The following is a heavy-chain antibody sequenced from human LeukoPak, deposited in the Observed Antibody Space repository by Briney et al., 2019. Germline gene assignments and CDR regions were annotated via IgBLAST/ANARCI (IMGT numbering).Heavy chain of an antibody. CDR1: GGSSSSSSYY. CDR3: ARDPTFGGVIPTDWYFDL. D-gene: IGHD3-16*02. V-gene: IGHV4-39*07. J-gene: IGHJ2*01. Sequence: SETLTLTCTVSGGSSSSSSYYWGWIRQPPGKGLEWIGSIYYRGSTYYNPSLKSRVTISVDTSKNQFSLKLSSVTAADTAVYYCARDPTFGGVIPTDWYFDLWGRGTLVTVSS. CDR2: IYYRGST.